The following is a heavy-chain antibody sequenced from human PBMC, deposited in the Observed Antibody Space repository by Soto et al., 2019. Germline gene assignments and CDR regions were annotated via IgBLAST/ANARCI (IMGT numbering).Heavy chain of an antibody. D-gene: IGHD6-6*01. V-gene: IGHV5-51*01. J-gene: IGHJ6*02. Sequence: GESLKISSKGSVYSFTSYWNGWVRQMPVKGLVWMGIIYPGDPDTRYSPSFQGQVTISADKSISTAYLQWSSLKASDTAMYYCARSLDPYSSSSPYPYYYYYGMDVSAQGTTVTVSS. CDR1: VYSFTSYW. CDR2: IYPGDPDT. CDR3: ARSLDPYSSSSPYPYYYYYGMDV.